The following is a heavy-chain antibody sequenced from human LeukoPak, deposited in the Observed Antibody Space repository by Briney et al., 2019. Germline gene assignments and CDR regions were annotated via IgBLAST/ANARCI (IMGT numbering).Heavy chain of an antibody. CDR2: ISPYNGNT. CDR3: ARDKWLRFNWFDP. V-gene: IGHV1-18*01. D-gene: IGHD5-12*01. Sequence: ASVKVSCKASGYTFIRYGISWVRQAPGQGLEWMGWISPYNGNTKYLQKLQGRVTMTTDTSTSTAYMELRSLRSDDTAVYYCARDKWLRFNWFDPWGQGTLVTVSS. CDR1: GYTFIRYG. J-gene: IGHJ5*02.